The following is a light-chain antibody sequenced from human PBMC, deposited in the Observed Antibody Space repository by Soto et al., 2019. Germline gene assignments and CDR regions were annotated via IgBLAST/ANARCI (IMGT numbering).Light chain of an antibody. CDR3: ATWDRSLSVGV. CDR1: SSNIGNNY. J-gene: IGLJ2*01. CDR2: DND. Sequence: QSVLPQPPSVSAAPGQKVTISCSGSSSNIGNNYVFWYQQLPGTAPKLLIYDNDKRPSGIPDRFSGSKSGTSATLGITGLQTGDEADYYCATWDRSLSVGVFGGGTKVTVL. V-gene: IGLV1-51*01.